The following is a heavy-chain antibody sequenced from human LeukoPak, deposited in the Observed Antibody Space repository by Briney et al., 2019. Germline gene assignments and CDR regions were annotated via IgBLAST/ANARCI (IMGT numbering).Heavy chain of an antibody. Sequence: SETLSLTCTVSGGSISSYYWSWIRQPPGKGLKWIGYIYYSGSTNYNPSLKSRVTISVDTSKNQFSLKLSSVTAADTAVYYCARVGSRCSGGSCYAGSWDYWGQGALVTVSS. CDR3: ARVGSRCSGGSCYAGSWDY. D-gene: IGHD2-15*01. J-gene: IGHJ4*02. CDR1: GGSISSYY. V-gene: IGHV4-59*01. CDR2: IYYSGST.